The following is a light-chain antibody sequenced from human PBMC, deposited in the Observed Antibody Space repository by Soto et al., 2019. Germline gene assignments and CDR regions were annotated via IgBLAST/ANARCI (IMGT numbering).Light chain of an antibody. CDR2: GAS. J-gene: IGKJ3*01. V-gene: IGKV3D-20*02. Sequence: VLTQSPATLSVSPGASATLSCMASQSVSSSYLACYQQKPGQAPRLLIYGASSRATGIPDRFSGSGSGTDFTLTISRLEPEDFAVYYCQQRSNWATFGPGTKVDNK. CDR3: QQRSNWAT. CDR1: QSVSSSY.